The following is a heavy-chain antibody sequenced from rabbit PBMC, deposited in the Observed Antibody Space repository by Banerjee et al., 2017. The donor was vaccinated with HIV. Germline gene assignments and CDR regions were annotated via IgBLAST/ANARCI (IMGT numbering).Heavy chain of an antibody. J-gene: IGHJ4*01. CDR1: GFSLSENYA. CDR2: INCASHSA. Sequence: QEHLVESGGGLVTLGGSLALTCKASGFSLSENYAMCWVRQAPGKGLEWIGCINCASHSAYYASWAKGRFTISKTSSTTVTLQMTSLTAADTATYFCARATSSPYLWGPGTLVTVS. CDR3: ARATSSPYL. D-gene: IGHD1-1*01. V-gene: IGHV1S45*01.